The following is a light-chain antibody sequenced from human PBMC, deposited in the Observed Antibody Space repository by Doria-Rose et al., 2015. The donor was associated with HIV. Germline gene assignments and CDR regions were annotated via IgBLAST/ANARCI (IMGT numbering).Light chain of an antibody. V-gene: IGLV2-14*01. J-gene: IGLJ1*01. Sequence: QSVLTQPASVSGSPGQSITISCTGTSSDVGAYNSVSWYQQHPGKAPKLMIYDVTKRPSGVSNRFSGSKSGNTASLTISGLQAEDEADYYCSSYTNINTYVFGNGTKVTVL. CDR3: SSYTNINTYV. CDR1: SSDVGAYNS. CDR2: DVT.